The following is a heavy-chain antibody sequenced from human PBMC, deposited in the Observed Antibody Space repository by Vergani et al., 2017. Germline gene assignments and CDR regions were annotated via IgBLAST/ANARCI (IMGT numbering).Heavy chain of an antibody. CDR1: GGSFTSYH. CDR3: ARVNTETNGHLSYYYYLDV. J-gene: IGHJ6*03. Sequence: QVQLQQWGGGLLKPSETLSLTCVVNGGSFTSYHWTWIRQSPGEGLEWVGDIDHTGRPDYNPSLKSRLTMSVDKSRNQFSLTLNSVTATDTAIYFCARVNTETNGHLSYYYYLDVWARGTGVTVS. D-gene: IGHD4-11*01. CDR2: IDHTGRP. V-gene: IGHV4-34*01.